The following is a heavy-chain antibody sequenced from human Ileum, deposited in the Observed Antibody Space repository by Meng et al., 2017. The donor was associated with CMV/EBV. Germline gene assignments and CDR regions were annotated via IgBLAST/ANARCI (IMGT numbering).Heavy chain of an antibody. J-gene: IGHJ4*02. Sequence: LSCTVSGGSISSYYWSWIRQPPGKGLEWIGYIYYSGSTNYNPSLKSRVTISVDTSKNQFSLKLSSVTAADTAVYYCAREGDYFDYWGQGTLVTVSS. CDR2: IYYSGST. CDR1: GGSISSYY. V-gene: IGHV4-59*01. CDR3: AREGDYFDY.